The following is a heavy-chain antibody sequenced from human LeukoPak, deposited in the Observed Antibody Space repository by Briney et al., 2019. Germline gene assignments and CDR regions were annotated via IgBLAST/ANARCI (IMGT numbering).Heavy chain of an antibody. D-gene: IGHD2-21*02. CDR1: GFAFSSYA. CDR2: ISASGDNT. J-gene: IGHJ3*02. CDR3: AKDSRSGLISDNEGFDM. V-gene: IGHV3-23*01. Sequence: GGSLRLSCAASGFAFSSYAVSWVRQAPGKGLEWVSTISASGDNTNYADSVKGRFAISRDNSKNTLSLQMNSLRAEDTAVYFCAKDSRSGLISDNEGFDMWGQGTMVTVSS.